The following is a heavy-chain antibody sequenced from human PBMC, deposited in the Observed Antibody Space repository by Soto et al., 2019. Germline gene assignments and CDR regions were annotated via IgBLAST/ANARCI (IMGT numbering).Heavy chain of an antibody. CDR3: ARGGHVVVVTAAVDF. CDR1: GDTFTDYY. J-gene: IGHJ4*02. V-gene: IGHV1-46*01. CDR2: VNPSGGHT. D-gene: IGHD2-21*02. Sequence: VQLVQSGAEVKKPGTSVKVSCKASGDTFTDYYIHWVRQAPGQGLEWMGTVNPSGGHTTYAQHFLGSMPMTRDTSTSSLYVELTSLSCADSAVYYCARGGHVVVVTAAVDFWGQGTLVTVSS.